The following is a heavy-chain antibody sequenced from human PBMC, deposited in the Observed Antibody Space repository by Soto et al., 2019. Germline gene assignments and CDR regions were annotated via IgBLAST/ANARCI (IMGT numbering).Heavy chain of an antibody. D-gene: IGHD3-9*01. J-gene: IGHJ6*02. Sequence: PGGSLRLSCAASGFTFSSYAMSWVRQAPGKGLEWVSAISGSGGSTYYADSVKGRFTISRDNSKNTLYLQMNSLRAEDTAVYYCAKDKGNFDWLSLYYYYGMDVWGQGTTVTVS. V-gene: IGHV3-23*01. CDR2: ISGSGGST. CDR3: AKDKGNFDWLSLYYYYGMDV. CDR1: GFTFSSYA.